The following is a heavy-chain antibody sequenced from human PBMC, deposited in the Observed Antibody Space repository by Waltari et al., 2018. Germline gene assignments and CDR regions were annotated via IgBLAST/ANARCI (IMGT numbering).Heavy chain of an antibody. CDR2: IYYSGST. D-gene: IGHD6-13*01. Sequence: QVQLQESGPGLVKPSETLSLTCTVSGGSISSSYWSWIRQPPGKGLEWIGYIYYSGSTNYNPSLKSRVTISVDTSKNQFSLKLSSVTAADTAVYYCARGPYSSSSNWFDPWGQGTLVTVSS. CDR3: ARGPYSSSSNWFDP. V-gene: IGHV4-59*01. CDR1: GGSISSSY. J-gene: IGHJ5*02.